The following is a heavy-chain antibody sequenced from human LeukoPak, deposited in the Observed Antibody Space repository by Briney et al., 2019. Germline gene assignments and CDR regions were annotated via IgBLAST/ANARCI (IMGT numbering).Heavy chain of an antibody. Sequence: GGSLRLSCAASGFTFSSYSMNWVRQAPGKGLEWVSSISSSSSYIYYADSVRGRFTISRDNAKNSLYLQMNSLRAEDTAVYYCARVRYSGSYGNFDYWGQGTLVTVSS. CDR1: GFTFSSYS. J-gene: IGHJ4*02. CDR2: ISSSSSYI. D-gene: IGHD1-26*01. CDR3: ARVRYSGSYGNFDY. V-gene: IGHV3-21*01.